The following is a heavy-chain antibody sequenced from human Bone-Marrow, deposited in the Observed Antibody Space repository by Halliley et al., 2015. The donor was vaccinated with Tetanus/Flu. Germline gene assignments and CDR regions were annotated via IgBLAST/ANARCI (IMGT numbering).Heavy chain of an antibody. CDR2: IKSETDEGTT. V-gene: IGHV3-15*01. J-gene: IGHJ4*02. CDR3: ATIRPVPAAPCFDY. Sequence: SLRLSCAASGFPFKNAWMNWVRQAPGKGLEWVGRIKSETDEGTTDYAAPVKGRFTISRDDSKNTLYLQMNGLKSEDTGVYYCATIRPVPAAPCFDYWGQGSLVTVSS. D-gene: IGHD2-2*01. CDR1: GFPFKNAW.